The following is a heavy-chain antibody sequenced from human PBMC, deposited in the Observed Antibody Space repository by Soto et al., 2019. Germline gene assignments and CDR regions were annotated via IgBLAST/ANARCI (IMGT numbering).Heavy chain of an antibody. CDR1: GHTSSDFG. CDR3: VRDQKYFRVNGNWFHS. Sequence: ASVQVSSKAAGHTSSDFGISWVQHAPGQRLEWMGWVSGNNGASNPAPKVQGRITMTLDTSTGVSYMALRSLRSDDTAIYYCVRDQKYFRVNGNWFHSWCQGRLVNVCS. CDR2: VSGNNGAS. D-gene: IGHD2-2*01. J-gene: IGHJ5*01. V-gene: IGHV1-18*04.